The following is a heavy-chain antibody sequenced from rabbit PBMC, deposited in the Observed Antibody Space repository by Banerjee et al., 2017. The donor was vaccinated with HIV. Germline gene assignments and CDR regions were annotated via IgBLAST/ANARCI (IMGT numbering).Heavy chain of an antibody. J-gene: IGHJ4*01. CDR1: GFSFSPTYN. V-gene: IGHV1S40*01. D-gene: IGHD4-1*01. CDR3: ARGAWGDFNL. CDR2: INTSSGNT. Sequence: QSLEESGGDLVKPGASLTLTCTASGFSFSPTYNMYWVRQAPGKGLEWIACINTSSGNTVYASWAKGRFTISKTSSTTVTLQMTSLTAADTATYFCARGAWGDFNLWGPGTLVTVS.